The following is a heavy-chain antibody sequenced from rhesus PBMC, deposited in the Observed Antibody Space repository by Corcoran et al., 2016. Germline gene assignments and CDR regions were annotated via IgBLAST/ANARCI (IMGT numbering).Heavy chain of an antibody. CDR1: GASISSNY. CDR2: IYGGRGST. J-gene: IGHJ4*01. D-gene: IGHD6-25*01. CDR3: ASHSSGSWRLDY. V-gene: IGHV4-147*01. Sequence: QVQLQESGPGLVKPSETLPLTCAVSGASISSNYWSWTRKPPGKGLEWSGYIYGGRGSTSYNPSLKSRVTISKDTSKNQFSLKLSSVTAADTAVYYCASHSSGSWRLDYWGQGVLVTVSS.